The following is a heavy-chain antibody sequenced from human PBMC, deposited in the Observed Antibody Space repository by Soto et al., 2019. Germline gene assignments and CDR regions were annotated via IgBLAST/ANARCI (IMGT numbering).Heavy chain of an antibody. CDR3: AKGGYYYDASSGAFDI. D-gene: IGHD3-22*01. CDR1: GFTPSNYD. Sequence: QVQMVESGGGVVQPGRSLRLSCAASGFTPSNYDMHWVRQAPGKGLEWVAFISYDGSNEHYADSVKGRFTISRDNSKNTLYLQMNSLRPEDTAVYHCAKGGYYYDASSGAFDIWGQGTAVTVSS. V-gene: IGHV3-30*18. J-gene: IGHJ3*02. CDR2: ISYDGSNE.